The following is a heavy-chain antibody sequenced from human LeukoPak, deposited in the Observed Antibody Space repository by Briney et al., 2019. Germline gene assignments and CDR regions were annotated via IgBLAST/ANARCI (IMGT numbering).Heavy chain of an antibody. CDR1: GGSISSSNFY. Sequence: SETLSLTCTVSGGSISSSNFYWGWIRQPPGKGLEWIGSIYYSGSTYYNPSLKSRVTISVDTSKNQFSLKLSSVTAADTAVYYCARAPRNRYWGMSRHAFDIWGQGTMVTVSS. CDR3: ARAPRNRYWGMSRHAFDI. D-gene: IGHD3-10*01. J-gene: IGHJ3*02. CDR2: IYYSGST. V-gene: IGHV4-39*07.